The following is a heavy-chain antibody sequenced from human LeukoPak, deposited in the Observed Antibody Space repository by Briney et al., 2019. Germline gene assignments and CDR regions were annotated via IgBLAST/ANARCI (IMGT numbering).Heavy chain of an antibody. J-gene: IGHJ6*03. CDR1: GFPFSSYW. CDR3: ARASHYYYYMDV. CDR2: IKQDGSEK. V-gene: IGHV3-7*01. Sequence: GGSLRLSCAASGFPFSSYWMSWVRQAPGKGLEWVANIKQDGSEKYYVDSVKGRFTISRDNAKNSLYLQMNSLRAEDTAVYYCARASHYYYYMDVWGKGTTVTVSS.